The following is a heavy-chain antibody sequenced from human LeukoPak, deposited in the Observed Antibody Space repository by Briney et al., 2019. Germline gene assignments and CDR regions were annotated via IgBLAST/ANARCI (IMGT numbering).Heavy chain of an antibody. J-gene: IGHJ4*02. D-gene: IGHD3-22*01. Sequence: GGSLRLSCAASGFTFSSYAMHWVRQTPGKGLEWVAVISYDGIDKYYADSVKGRFTISRDNSKNTLYLQMNSLRAEDTAVYYCARDLYRIVVVPHYFDYWGQGTLVTVSS. CDR2: ISYDGIDK. CDR1: GFTFSSYA. V-gene: IGHV3-30*07. CDR3: ARDLYRIVVVPHYFDY.